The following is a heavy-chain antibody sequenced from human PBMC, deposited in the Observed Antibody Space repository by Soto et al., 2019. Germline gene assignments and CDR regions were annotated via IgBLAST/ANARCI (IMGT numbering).Heavy chain of an antibody. CDR3: AMVDVYVTPSPQDV. J-gene: IGHJ6*02. CDR1: GYRFTSYG. Sequence: QVQLVQSGAEVKNPGASVKVSCKASGYRFTSYGIGWVRQAPGQGLEWMGWINAYNGNTNYAQNLQGRVTLTTDTSTSTAYMELRSLRSNDTAAYYCAMVDVYVTPSPQDVWGQGTTVTVSS. D-gene: IGHD3-16*01. V-gene: IGHV1-18*01. CDR2: INAYNGNT.